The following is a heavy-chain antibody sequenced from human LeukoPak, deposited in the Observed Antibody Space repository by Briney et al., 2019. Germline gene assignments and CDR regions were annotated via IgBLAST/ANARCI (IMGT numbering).Heavy chain of an antibody. CDR1: GYTFTSYG. Sequence: ASVKVSCKASGYTFTSYGISWVRQAPGQGLEGMGWISAYNGNTNYAQKLQGRVTMTTDTSASTAYMELRSLRSDDTAVYYCARDEYSSSWYYFDYWGQGTLVTVSS. D-gene: IGHD6-13*01. CDR2: ISAYNGNT. V-gene: IGHV1-18*01. J-gene: IGHJ4*02. CDR3: ARDEYSSSWYYFDY.